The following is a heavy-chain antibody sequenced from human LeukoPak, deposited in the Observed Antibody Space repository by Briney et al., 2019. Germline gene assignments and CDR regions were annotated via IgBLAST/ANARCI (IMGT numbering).Heavy chain of an antibody. CDR1: GGSISRSSYY. Sequence: PSETLSLTCTVSGGSISRSSYYWGWIRQPPGNGLEWIGSIYYSGSTYYNPSLKSRVTISIDTSKNQFSLKLSSVTAADTAVYYCARLTVHYYYYMDVWGKGTTVTVSS. J-gene: IGHJ6*03. CDR2: IYYSGST. D-gene: IGHD4-11*01. V-gene: IGHV4-39*01. CDR3: ARLTVHYYYYMDV.